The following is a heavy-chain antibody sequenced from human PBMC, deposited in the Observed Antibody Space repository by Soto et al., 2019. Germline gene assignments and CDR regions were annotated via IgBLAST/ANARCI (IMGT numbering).Heavy chain of an antibody. CDR3: AHADGGRSLY. CDR1: GFSLTTDRVG. Sequence: QITLKESGPTLVKPTQTLTLTCTFSGFSLTTDRVGVGWIRQPPGEALEWLAVIYWDDSKTYRPSLESRLTIPKHTSKNQVALTMPNMYPLDTARYYCAHADGGRSLYWGQGNLVTVSP. V-gene: IGHV2-5*02. J-gene: IGHJ4*02. D-gene: IGHD1-26*01. CDR2: IYWDDSK.